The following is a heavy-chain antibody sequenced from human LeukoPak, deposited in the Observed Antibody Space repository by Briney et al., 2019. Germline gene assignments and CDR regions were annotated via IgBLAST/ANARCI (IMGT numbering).Heavy chain of an antibody. D-gene: IGHD3-10*01. CDR1: GFAFSRYN. CDR3: ARDHDGSGSYYPPPVDY. V-gene: IGHV3-48*04. Sequence: GGSLRLSCAGSGFAFSRYNMNWVRQAPGKGLEWVSYISSSSSTIYYADSVKGRFTISRDNAKNSLYLQMNSLRAEDTAVYYCARDHDGSGSYYPPPVDYWGQGTLVTVSS. CDR2: ISSSSSTI. J-gene: IGHJ4*02.